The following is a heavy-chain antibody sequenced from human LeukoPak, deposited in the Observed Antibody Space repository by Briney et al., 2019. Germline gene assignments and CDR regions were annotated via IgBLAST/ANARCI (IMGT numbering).Heavy chain of an antibody. Sequence: SETLSLTCTVSGGSISNYYWSWVRQPPGKGLEGVGYIYYSGSTNYNPSLKSGVTISVDTSKNQFSLKLSSVRAGDTAVYYCARDPGQSPYDFWSGYYSPSAFDIWGQGTMVTVSS. CDR3: ARDPGQSPYDFWSGYYSPSAFDI. CDR2: IYYSGST. J-gene: IGHJ3*02. CDR1: GGSISNYY. D-gene: IGHD3-3*01. V-gene: IGHV4-59*01.